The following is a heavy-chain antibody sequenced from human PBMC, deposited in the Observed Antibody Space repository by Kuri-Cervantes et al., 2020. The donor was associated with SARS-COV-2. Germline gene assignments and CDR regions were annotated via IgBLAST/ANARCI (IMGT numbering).Heavy chain of an antibody. CDR1: GFTFSSHG. V-gene: IGHV3-33*03. D-gene: IGHD6-19*01. CDR2: ISYDGSSK. J-gene: IGHJ4*02. Sequence: GGSLRLSCAASGFTFSSHGMHWVRQAPGKGLEWVAVISYDGSSKHYVESVKGRFTISRDNAKNSLYLQMNSLRAEDTAVYYCAKDSGVGIAVYYFDFWGQGPLVTVSS. CDR3: AKDSGVGIAVYYFDF.